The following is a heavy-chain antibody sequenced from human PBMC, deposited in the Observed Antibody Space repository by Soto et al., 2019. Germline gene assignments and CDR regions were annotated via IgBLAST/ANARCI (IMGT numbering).Heavy chain of an antibody. J-gene: IGHJ4*02. V-gene: IGHV4-59*08. CDR1: GGSISSYY. CDR3: ARRYGGTFDY. Sequence: QVQLQESGPGLVKPSETLSLTCTVSGGSISSYYWSWIRQPLGKGLAWIGYIYYSGSTNYNPSLRGLVTISVDTSKNQFSLKLSSVTAADTAVYYCARRYGGTFDYWGQGTLVTVSS. CDR2: IYYSGST. D-gene: IGHD2-15*01.